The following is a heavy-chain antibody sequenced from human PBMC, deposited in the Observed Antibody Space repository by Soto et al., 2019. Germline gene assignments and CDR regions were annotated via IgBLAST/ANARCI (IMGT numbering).Heavy chain of an antibody. J-gene: IGHJ6*02. CDR2: ISYDGSNK. D-gene: IGHD6-25*01. Sequence: GGSLRLSCAASGFTFSSYGMHWVRQAPGKGLEWVAVISYDGSNKYYADSVKGRFTISRDNSMNTLYLQMNSLRAEDTAVYYCALTADYYGMDVWGQGTTVTVSS. V-gene: IGHV3-30*03. CDR1: GFTFSSYG. CDR3: ALTADYYGMDV.